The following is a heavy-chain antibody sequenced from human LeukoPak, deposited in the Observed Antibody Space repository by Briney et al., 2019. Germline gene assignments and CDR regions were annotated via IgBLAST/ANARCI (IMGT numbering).Heavy chain of an antibody. CDR2: INHSGST. V-gene: IGHV4-34*01. Sequence: SETLSLTCSVYGGSFSGYYWGWIRQPPGKGLEWIGEINHSGSTNYNPSLKSRVTISVDTSKNQFSLKLSSVTAADTAVYYCARVSGSSGYYQYYFYYYMGVWGKGTTVTVSS. CDR3: ARVSGSSGYYQYYFYYYMGV. CDR1: GGSFSGYY. D-gene: IGHD3-22*01. J-gene: IGHJ6*03.